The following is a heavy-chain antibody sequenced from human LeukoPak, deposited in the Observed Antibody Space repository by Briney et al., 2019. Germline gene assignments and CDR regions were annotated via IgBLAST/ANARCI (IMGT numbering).Heavy chain of an antibody. D-gene: IGHD3-22*01. Sequence: GASVKVSCKASGGTFISYAISWVRQAPGQGLEWMGGIIPIFGTANYAQKFQGRVTITTGESTSTAYMELSSLRSEDTAVYYCARGGYYDSSGYSDHDAFDIWGQGTMVTVSS. CDR3: ARGGYYDSSGYSDHDAFDI. V-gene: IGHV1-69*05. CDR1: GGTFISYA. CDR2: IIPIFGTA. J-gene: IGHJ3*02.